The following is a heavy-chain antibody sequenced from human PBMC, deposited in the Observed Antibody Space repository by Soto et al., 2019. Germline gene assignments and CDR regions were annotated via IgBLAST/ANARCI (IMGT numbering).Heavy chain of an antibody. Sequence: EVQLVESGGGSVQPGGSLRLSCAASGFTFSNYWMSWVRQAPGKGLEWVANIKQDGSQKYYVDSLKGRFTISRDNAKNSVYLQMNSLRAEDAAVYYCARIGYSSSSFDYWGQGTLVTVSS. D-gene: IGHD6-6*01. CDR1: GFTFSNYW. J-gene: IGHJ4*02. CDR3: ARIGYSSSSFDY. V-gene: IGHV3-7*01. CDR2: IKQDGSQK.